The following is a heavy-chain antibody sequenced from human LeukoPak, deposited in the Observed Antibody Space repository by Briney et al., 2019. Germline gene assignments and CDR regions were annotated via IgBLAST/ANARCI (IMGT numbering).Heavy chain of an antibody. Sequence: GGSLRLSCAASGFTFSSYAMHWVRQAPGKGLEWVAVISYDGSNKYYADSVKGRFTISRDNSKNTLYLQMNSLRAEGTAVYYCARDAYYDFWSSHLYWGQGTLVTVSS. CDR1: GFTFSSYA. CDR2: ISYDGSNK. V-gene: IGHV3-30-3*01. CDR3: ARDAYYDFWSSHLY. D-gene: IGHD3-3*01. J-gene: IGHJ4*02.